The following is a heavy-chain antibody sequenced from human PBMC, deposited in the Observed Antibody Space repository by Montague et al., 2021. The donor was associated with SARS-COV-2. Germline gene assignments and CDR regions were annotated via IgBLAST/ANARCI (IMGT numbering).Heavy chain of an antibody. J-gene: IGHJ6*02. CDR3: ARENFSFYGMDV. CDR1: GGALNSGPHY. V-gene: IGHV4-39*02. CDR2: IHYSGYT. Sequence: SETLSLTCAVSGGALNSGPHYRGWIRKPPGKGLEWLASIHYSGYTYNHPSLRSRVTISVDLAKNQCSLKVSSVTAADTAVYYCARENFSFYGMDVWGQGTTVTVS.